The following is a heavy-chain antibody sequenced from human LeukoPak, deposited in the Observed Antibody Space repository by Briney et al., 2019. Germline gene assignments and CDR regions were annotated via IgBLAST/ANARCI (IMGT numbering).Heavy chain of an antibody. CDR1: GLTVSSNY. CDR2: IYSGGSI. CDR3: ARRAGLTMRDAFDL. V-gene: IGHV3-66*02. Sequence: TGGSLRLSCAASGLTVSSNYMNWVRQAPGKGLEWVSIIYSGGSIYYANSVKGRFAISRDIPKNTLYLQMNSLRVEDTAVYYCARRAGLTMRDAFDLWGQGTMVTVSS. J-gene: IGHJ3*01. D-gene: IGHD3/OR15-3a*01.